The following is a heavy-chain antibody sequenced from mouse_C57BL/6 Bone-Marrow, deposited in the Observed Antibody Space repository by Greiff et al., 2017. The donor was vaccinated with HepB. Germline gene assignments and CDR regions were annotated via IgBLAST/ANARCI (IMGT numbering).Heavy chain of an antibody. CDR2: INPSSGYT. CDR3: APFTTADY. CDR1: GYTFTSYW. D-gene: IGHD1-2*01. J-gene: IGHJ2*01. Sequence: QVQLQQSGAELAKPGASVKLSCKASGYTFTSYWMHWVKQRPGQGLEWIGYINPSSGYTKYNQKFNDKATLTADQSSSTAYMQLSSLTYEDAAVYYCAPFTTADYWGQGTTRTVSS. V-gene: IGHV1-7*01.